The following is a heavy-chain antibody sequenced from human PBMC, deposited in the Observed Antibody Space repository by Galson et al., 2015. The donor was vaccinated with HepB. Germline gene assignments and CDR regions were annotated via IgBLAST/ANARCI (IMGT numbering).Heavy chain of an antibody. J-gene: IGHJ4*02. CDR2: ITSSGANT. D-gene: IGHD2-15*01. CDR1: GFTFTRYA. V-gene: IGHV3-23*01. CDR3: AKYGIMVANNPYQLHF. Sequence: SLRLSCAASGFTFTRYAMTWVRQAPGKGLEWVSSITSSGANTYYTDSVKGRFTISRDNSRHTLLLQLNSLRAEETAVYYCAKYGIMVANNPYQLHFWGQGTLVSVSS.